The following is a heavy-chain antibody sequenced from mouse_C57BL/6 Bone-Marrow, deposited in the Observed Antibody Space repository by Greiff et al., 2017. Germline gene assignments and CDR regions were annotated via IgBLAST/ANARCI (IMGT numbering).Heavy chain of an antibody. CDR3: TSWFLYYAMDY. J-gene: IGHJ4*01. CDR2: IDPENGDT. V-gene: IGHV14-4*01. Sequence: VQLQQSGAELVRPGASVKLSCTASGFNIKDDYMHWVKQRPEQGLEWIGWIDPENGDTEYASKFQGKATITADTSSNTAYLQLSSLTSEDTAVYYFTSWFLYYAMDYWGQGTSVTVSS. D-gene: IGHD2-2*01. CDR1: GFNIKDDY.